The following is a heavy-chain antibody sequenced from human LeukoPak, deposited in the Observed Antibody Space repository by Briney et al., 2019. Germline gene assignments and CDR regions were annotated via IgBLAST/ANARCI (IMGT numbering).Heavy chain of an antibody. Sequence: SETLSLTCTVSGGSVSSYYWSWIRQAPGKGLEWIGYIYYSGSTNYNPSLKSRATISRDTSKNQFSLKLSSVTAADTAVYYCARSLSVTGSWVDYWGQGTLVTVSS. CDR2: IYYSGST. V-gene: IGHV4-59*02. J-gene: IGHJ4*02. D-gene: IGHD1-14*01. CDR3: ARSLSVTGSWVDY. CDR1: GGSVSSYY.